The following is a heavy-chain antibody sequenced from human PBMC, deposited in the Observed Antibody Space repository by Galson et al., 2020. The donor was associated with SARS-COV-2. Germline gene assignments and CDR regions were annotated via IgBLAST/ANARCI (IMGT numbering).Heavy chain of an antibody. J-gene: IGHJ5*02. V-gene: IGHV1-2*06. D-gene: IGHD3-10*01. Sequence: EWMGRINPNSGDTDVAQKFQGRVTMTTDTSLTTAYMELSRLTSDDTAVYYCTRGSNSSPFYHFDPWGQGTLVTVSS. CDR3: TRGSNSSPFYHFDP. CDR2: INPNSGDT.